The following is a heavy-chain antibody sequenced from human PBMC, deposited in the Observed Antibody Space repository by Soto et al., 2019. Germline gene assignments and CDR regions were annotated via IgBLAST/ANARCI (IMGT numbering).Heavy chain of an antibody. CDR1: GFTFSTYH. V-gene: IGHV3-48*03. CDR3: ARQGSTVKTNFHYDMDV. D-gene: IGHD4-17*01. Sequence: EVQLVESGGGLVQPGGSLILSCAASGFTFSTYHMNWVRQAPGKGLEWVSYIHGCGGRIYYADSVKGRFTISRDNAKNTLYLQMNSMRAEDTAVYYCARQGSTVKTNFHYDMDVWGQGTTVTVSS. J-gene: IGHJ6*02. CDR2: IHGCGGRI.